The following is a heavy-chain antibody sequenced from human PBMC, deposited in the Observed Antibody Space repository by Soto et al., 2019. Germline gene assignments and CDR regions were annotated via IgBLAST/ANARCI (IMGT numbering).Heavy chain of an antibody. D-gene: IGHD2-2*01. J-gene: IGHJ6*02. CDR1: GYSFTSYW. Sequence: GESLKISCKGSGYSFTSYWIGWVRQMPGKGLEWMGIIYPGDSDTRYSPSFQGQVTISADKSISTAYLQWSSLKASDTAMYYCARLERGGDYCSSTSCPSYYYYGMDVWGQGTTVTVSS. V-gene: IGHV5-51*01. CDR2: IYPGDSDT. CDR3: ARLERGGDYCSSTSCPSYYYYGMDV.